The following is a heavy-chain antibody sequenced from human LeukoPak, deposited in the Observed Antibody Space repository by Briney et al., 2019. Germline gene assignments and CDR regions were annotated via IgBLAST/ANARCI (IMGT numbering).Heavy chain of an antibody. J-gene: IGHJ4*02. D-gene: IGHD2-2*01. Sequence: PSETLSLTCAFYGGSFTGYYWSWIRQSPGKGLEWIGEINHSGQIDYNTSLKSRVTISVDKSKNQFSLKLSSVTAADTAVYYCASSTVVPYYFDYWGQGTLVTVSS. V-gene: IGHV4-34*01. CDR1: GGSFTGYY. CDR3: ASSTVVPYYFDY. CDR2: INHSGQI.